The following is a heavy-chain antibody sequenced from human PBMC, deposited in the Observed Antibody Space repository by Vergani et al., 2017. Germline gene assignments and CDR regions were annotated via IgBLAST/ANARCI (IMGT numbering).Heavy chain of an antibody. J-gene: IGHJ4*02. CDR3: ARGDYGILTGYRY. Sequence: QVQVVQSGVEVKKSGASGKVSCKTSGYTFSNYYMHWVRQAPGQGLEWMGIINPSGGHTNYAQKFQGRVTMTRDTSTSTVYMELSSLRSEDTAIYYCARGDYGILTGYRYWGQGTLVTVSA. CDR2: INPSGGHT. V-gene: IGHV1-46*03. CDR1: GYTFSNYY. D-gene: IGHD3-9*01.